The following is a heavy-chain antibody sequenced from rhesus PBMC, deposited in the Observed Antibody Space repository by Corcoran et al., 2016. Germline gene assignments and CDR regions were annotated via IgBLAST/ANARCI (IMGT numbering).Heavy chain of an antibody. Sequence: QVQLQESGPAVVKPSETLSLTCAVSGGSISSSNWWSWIRQSPGKGLEWIGGLYGSGGSTEYNTSHQRRVTISTDTSKIQFSLKLSSVTAADTAVYYCAREERWELQDRSYYFDYWGQGVLVTVSS. CDR2: LYGSGGST. V-gene: IGHV4-93*01. CDR3: AREERWELQDRSYYFDY. CDR1: GGSISSSNW. J-gene: IGHJ4*01. D-gene: IGHD1-44*02.